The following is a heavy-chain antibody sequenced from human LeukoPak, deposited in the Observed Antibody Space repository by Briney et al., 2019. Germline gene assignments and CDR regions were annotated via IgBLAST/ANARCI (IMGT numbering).Heavy chain of an antibody. CDR1: GFTLSRYW. D-gene: IGHD3-22*01. J-gene: IGHJ4*02. Sequence: GGSLRLSCAASGFTLSRYWMHWVRQVPGKGLVWVSRINSDGSSTSYADSVKGRFTISRDNSKNTIYLQMNSLRAEDTAVYYCAKRSSTSSGYFDLWGRGTLVTVSS. CDR2: INSDGSST. CDR3: AKRSSTSSGYFDL. V-gene: IGHV3-74*01.